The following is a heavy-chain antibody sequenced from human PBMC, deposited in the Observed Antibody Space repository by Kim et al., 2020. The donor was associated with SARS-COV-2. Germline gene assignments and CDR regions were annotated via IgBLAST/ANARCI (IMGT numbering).Heavy chain of an antibody. Sequence: GGSLRLSCAASGFTFSSYAMHWVRQAPGKGLEWVAVISYDGSNKYYADSVKGRFTISRDNSKNTLYLQMNSLRAEDTAVYYCARDKGGGGRGASPREWFRSSLSYYYYGMDVWGQGTTVTVSS. J-gene: IGHJ6*02. CDR2: ISYDGSNK. D-gene: IGHD3-3*01. CDR1: GFTFSSYA. V-gene: IGHV3-30-3*01. CDR3: ARDKGGGGRGASPREWFRSSLSYYYYGMDV.